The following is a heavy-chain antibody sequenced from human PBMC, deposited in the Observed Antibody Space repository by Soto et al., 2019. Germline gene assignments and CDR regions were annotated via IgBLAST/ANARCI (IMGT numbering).Heavy chain of an antibody. V-gene: IGHV4-31*03. CDR2: TSNSGST. CDR1: GGSITSSGYY. J-gene: IGHJ4*02. D-gene: IGHD1-1*01. CDR3: ASGGGGTKVDY. Sequence: QVQLQESGPGLVKPSQTLSLTCTVSGGSITSSGYYWSWIRQHPGEGLEWIGFTSNSGSTSDNPSLKTRVTRSVDTSSNQFSLNLRSVTAADTAVYYCASGGGGTKVDYWGQGTLVTVSP.